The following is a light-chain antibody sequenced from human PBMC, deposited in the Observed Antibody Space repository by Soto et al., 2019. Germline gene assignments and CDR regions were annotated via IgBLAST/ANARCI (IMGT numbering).Light chain of an antibody. CDR2: AAS. Sequence: IPVTQFPTSLSASAGDSVTITCRASQAISYYLAWYQQKPGTAPKLLIYAASTLHSGGPSRFSGTGSGTDFTLTISSLQPEDFATYYCQQLRSYPHTFGQGTKLEIK. J-gene: IGKJ2*01. V-gene: IGKV1-9*01. CDR1: QAISYY. CDR3: QQLRSYPHT.